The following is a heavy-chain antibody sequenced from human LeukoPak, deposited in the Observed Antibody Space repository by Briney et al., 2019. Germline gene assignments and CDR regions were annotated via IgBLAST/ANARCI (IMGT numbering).Heavy chain of an antibody. Sequence: GGSLRLSCAASGFTFSNYYVHWVRQPPAKGLVWVSRINSDGRDRGYVDSVKGRFTISRDNAKNTVYLQMNSLRAEDTAVYYCATFGFDWNLGYWGQGTLVTVSS. CDR3: ATFGFDWNLGY. CDR2: INSDGRDR. D-gene: IGHD3-9*01. J-gene: IGHJ4*02. V-gene: IGHV3-74*01. CDR1: GFTFSNYY.